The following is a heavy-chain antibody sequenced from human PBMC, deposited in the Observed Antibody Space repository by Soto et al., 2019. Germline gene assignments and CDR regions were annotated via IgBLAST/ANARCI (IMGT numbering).Heavy chain of an antibody. CDR1: GFTFSSDA. CDR2: ISYDGSNK. D-gene: IGHD3-3*01. J-gene: IGHJ6*02. Sequence: GGSLRLSCAASGFTFSSDAMHWVRQAPGKGLEWVAVISYDGSNKYYADSVKGRFTISRDNSKNTLYLQMNSLRAEDTAVYYCARDSGRITICGVVPHGRDVWGRATTVTVSS. V-gene: IGHV3-30-3*01. CDR3: ARDSGRITICGVVPHGRDV.